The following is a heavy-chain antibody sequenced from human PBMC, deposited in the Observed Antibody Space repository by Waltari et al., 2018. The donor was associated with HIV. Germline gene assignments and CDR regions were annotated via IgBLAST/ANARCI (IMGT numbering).Heavy chain of an antibody. V-gene: IGHV1-2*06. D-gene: IGHD3-10*01. CDR2: INPNSGGT. CDR3: ARDGRLWFGELFNGMDV. Sequence: QVQLVQSGAEVKKHGASVKVSCKASGYTFTGYYMPWVRQAPGQGLEWMGRINPNSGGTNHAQKFQGRVTMTRDTSISTAYMELSRLRSDDTAVYYCARDGRLWFGELFNGMDVWGQGTTVTVSS. CDR1: GYTFTGYY. J-gene: IGHJ6*02.